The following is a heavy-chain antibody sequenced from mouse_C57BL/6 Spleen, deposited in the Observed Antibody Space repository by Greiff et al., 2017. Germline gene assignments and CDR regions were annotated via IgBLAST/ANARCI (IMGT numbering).Heavy chain of an antibody. CDR3: ARALVPYWFDY. J-gene: IGHJ2*01. V-gene: IGHV1-64*01. CDR2: IHPNSGST. CDR1: GYTFTSYW. D-gene: IGHD4-1*01. Sequence: VQLQQSGAELVKPGASVKLSCKASGYTFTSYWMHWVKQRPGQGLEWIGMIHPNSGSTNYNEKFKSKATLTVDKSSSTAYMQLSSLTSEDSAVYYCARALVPYWFDYWGQGTTLTVSS.